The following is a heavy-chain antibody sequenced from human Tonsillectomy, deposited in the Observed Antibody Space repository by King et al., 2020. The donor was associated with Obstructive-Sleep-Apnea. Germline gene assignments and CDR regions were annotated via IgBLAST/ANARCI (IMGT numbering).Heavy chain of an antibody. CDR2: IYYNGDT. CDR3: ARSGGYAHPWSDP. Sequence: QLQESGPGLVKPSQTLSLTCTVSGGSISSGGDYWTWIRQHPGKGLEWIGYIYYNGDTYYNPSLKSQFTISVDTSKNQFSLKLSSVTAADTAVYYCARSGGYAHPWSDPWGQGTLVTVSS. V-gene: IGHV4-31*01. CDR1: GGSISSGGDY. J-gene: IGHJ5*02. D-gene: IGHD5-18*01.